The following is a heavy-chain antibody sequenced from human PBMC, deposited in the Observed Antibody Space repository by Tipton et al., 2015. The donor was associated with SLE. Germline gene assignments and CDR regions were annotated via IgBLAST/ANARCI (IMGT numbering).Heavy chain of an antibody. V-gene: IGHV3-7*03. CDR3: ASSYYDFWSGYWDAFDI. J-gene: IGHJ3*02. CDR1: GFTFSSYW. CDR2: IKQDGSEK. D-gene: IGHD3-3*01. Sequence: SLRLSCAASGFTFSSYWMTWVRQAPGKGLEWVANIKQDGSEKYYVDSVKGRFTISRDNAKNSLYLQMNSLRAEDTAVYYCASSYYDFWSGYWDAFDIWGQGTMVAVSS.